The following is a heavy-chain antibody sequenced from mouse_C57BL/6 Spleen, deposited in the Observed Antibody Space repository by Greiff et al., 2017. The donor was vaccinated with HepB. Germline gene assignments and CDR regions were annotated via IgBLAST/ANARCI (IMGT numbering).Heavy chain of an antibody. V-gene: IGHV1-9*01. CDR1: GYTFTGYW. D-gene: IGHD1-1*01. CDR3: ARRGGYGSSSRLYWYFDV. Sequence: QVQLKQSGAELMKPGASVKLSCKATGYTFTGYWIEWVKQRPGHGLEWIGEILPGSGSTNYNEKFKGKATFTADKSSNTAYMQLRSLTTEDSAIYYCARRGGYGSSSRLYWYFDVWGTGTTVTVSS. CDR2: ILPGSGST. J-gene: IGHJ1*03.